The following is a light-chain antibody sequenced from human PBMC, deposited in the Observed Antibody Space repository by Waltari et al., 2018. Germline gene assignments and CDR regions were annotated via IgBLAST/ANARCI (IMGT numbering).Light chain of an antibody. CDR2: LNSAGSH. CDR3: QTWGTGIQV. V-gene: IGLV4-69*01. J-gene: IGLJ3*02. Sequence: QLVLTQSPSASASLGASVTLTCTLSSGHSSYAISWHQQQPEKGPRYLMKLNSAGSHRKGDGIPGRFAGSNSGAERYLTISSLPSEDEADYYCQTWGTGIQVFGGGTKLTVL. CDR1: SGHSSYA.